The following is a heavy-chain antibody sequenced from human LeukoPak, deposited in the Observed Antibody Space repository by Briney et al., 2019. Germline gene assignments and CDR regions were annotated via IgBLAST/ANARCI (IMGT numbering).Heavy chain of an antibody. J-gene: IGHJ5*02. V-gene: IGHV4-4*09. D-gene: IGHD6-6*01. CDR3: ARHDFDYISSSDNFFDP. CDR2: IYTSGSS. CDR1: GGSISNYC. Sequence: SETLSLTCTVSGGSISNYCWSWIRQPPGKGLEWIGFIYTSGSSDHNPSLKSRVTISLDTSKNQFSLKLSSVTAANTAVYYCARHDFDYISSSDNFFDPWGQGTLVTVSS.